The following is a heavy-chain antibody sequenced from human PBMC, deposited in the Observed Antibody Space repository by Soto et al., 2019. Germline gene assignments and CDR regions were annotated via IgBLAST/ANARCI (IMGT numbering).Heavy chain of an antibody. CDR3: ASSIAAALSFDP. CDR2: IWYDGSNK. CDR1: GFTFSSYG. D-gene: IGHD6-13*01. V-gene: IGHV3-33*01. Sequence: QVQLVESGGGVVQPGRSLRLSCAASGFTFSSYGMHWVRQAPGKGLEWVAVIWYDGSNKYYADSVKGRFTISRDNSKNTLYLQMNSLRAEDTAVYYCASSIAAALSFDPWGQGTLVTVSS. J-gene: IGHJ5*02.